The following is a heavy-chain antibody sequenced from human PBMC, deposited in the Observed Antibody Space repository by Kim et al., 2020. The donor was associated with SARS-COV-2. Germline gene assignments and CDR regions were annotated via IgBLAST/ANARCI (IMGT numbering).Heavy chain of an antibody. CDR1: GFTFSSYG. D-gene: IGHD6-19*01. CDR3: AKEEQWSTTNFDY. V-gene: IGHV3-30*18. CDR2: ISYDGSNK. Sequence: GGSLRLSCAASGFTFSSYGMHWVRQAPGKGLEWVAVISYDGSNKYYADSVKGRFTISRDNSKNTLYLQMNSLRAEDTAVYYCAKEEQWSTTNFDYWGQGTLVTVSS. J-gene: IGHJ4*02.